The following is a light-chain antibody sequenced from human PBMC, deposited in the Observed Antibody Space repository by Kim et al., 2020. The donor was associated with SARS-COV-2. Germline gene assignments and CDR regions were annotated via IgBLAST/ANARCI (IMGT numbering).Light chain of an antibody. CDR2: NNN. J-gene: IGLJ3*02. CDR3: AAWDDSLTGWV. Sequence: QSVLTQPPSASGTPGQRVTIFCSGSSSNIGSHTVNWYQQLPGTAPKVLIYNNNQRPSGVPDRFSGSKSDTSASLAISGLQSEDEADYSCAAWDDSLTGWVFGGGTQLTVL. CDR1: SSNIGSHT. V-gene: IGLV1-44*01.